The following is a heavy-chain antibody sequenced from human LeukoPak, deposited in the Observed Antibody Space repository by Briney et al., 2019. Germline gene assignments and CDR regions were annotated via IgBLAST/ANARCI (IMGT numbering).Heavy chain of an antibody. Sequence: GGSLRLSCAASGFTFINDPMSWVRQAPGKGLEWVSVLSGSGVDTAAAKSVNGRFTISIDNSRNTLFLQMNGLRAEDTAVYYCSKTMLEQKGNYFGYWGQGTLVTVSS. V-gene: IGHV3-23*01. D-gene: IGHD1/OR15-1a*01. CDR3: SKTMLEQKGNYFGY. CDR1: GFTFINDP. CDR2: LSGSGVDT. J-gene: IGHJ4*02.